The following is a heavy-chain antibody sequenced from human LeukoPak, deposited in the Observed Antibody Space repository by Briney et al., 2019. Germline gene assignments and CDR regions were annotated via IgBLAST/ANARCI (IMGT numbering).Heavy chain of an antibody. CDR1: GFVFSSYA. CDR3: AKDPMLRGATYDY. CDR2: IGDSGRNT. D-gene: IGHD3-10*01. J-gene: IGHJ4*02. Sequence: GGSLRLSCAASGFVFSSYAMSWVRQAPGKGLEWVSAIGDSGRNTYYADSVRGRFTISRDNSKNTLYLQMNSLRAEDTAIYYCAKDPMLRGATYDYWGQGTLVTVSS. V-gene: IGHV3-23*01.